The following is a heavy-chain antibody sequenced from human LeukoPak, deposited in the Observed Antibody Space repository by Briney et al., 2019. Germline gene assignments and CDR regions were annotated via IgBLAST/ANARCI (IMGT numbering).Heavy chain of an antibody. D-gene: IGHD3-22*01. CDR2: IKQDGSEK. Sequence: GGSLRLSCAASGFTFSHYWMSWVRQAPGKGLEWVANIKQDGSEKYYVDSVKGRFTVSRDNAKNSLYLQMNSLRAEDTAVYYCARGSRDSSGYCGYWGQGTLVTVSS. CDR3: ARGSRDSSGYCGY. CDR1: GFTFSHYW. V-gene: IGHV3-7*01. J-gene: IGHJ4*02.